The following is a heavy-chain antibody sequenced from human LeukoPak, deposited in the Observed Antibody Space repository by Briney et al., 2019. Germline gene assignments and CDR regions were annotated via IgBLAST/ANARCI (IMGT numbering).Heavy chain of an antibody. CDR1: GFTFSSYG. J-gene: IGHJ6*03. CDR2: IRYDGSNK. Sequence: GGSLRLSCAASGFTFSSYGMHWVRQAPGKGLEWVAFIRYDGSNKYYADSVKGRFTISRDNSKNTLYLQMNSLRAEDTAVYYCAASYGSGSYYNVFYYYYMDVWGKGTTVTISS. CDR3: AASYGSGSYYNVFYYYYMDV. V-gene: IGHV3-30*02. D-gene: IGHD3-10*01.